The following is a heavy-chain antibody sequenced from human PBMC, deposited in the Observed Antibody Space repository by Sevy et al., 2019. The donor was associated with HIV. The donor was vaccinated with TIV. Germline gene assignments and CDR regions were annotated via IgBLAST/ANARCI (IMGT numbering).Heavy chain of an antibody. V-gene: IGHV4-39*01. CDR2: IYYSGST. CDR3: ASLRGSSGWGASFAEYFQH. D-gene: IGHD3-22*01. Sequence: SETLSLTCTVSGGSISSSSYYWGWIRQPPGKGLEWIGSIYYSGSTYYNPSLKSRVTISVDTYKNQFSLKLRSVTAADTAVYYCASLRGSSGWGASFAEYFQHWGQGTLVTVSS. J-gene: IGHJ1*01. CDR1: GGSISSSSYY.